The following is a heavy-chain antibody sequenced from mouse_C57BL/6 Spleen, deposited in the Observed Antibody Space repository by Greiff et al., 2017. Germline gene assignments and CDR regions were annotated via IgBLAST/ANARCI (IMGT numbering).Heavy chain of an antibody. CDR2: INPNNGGT. J-gene: IGHJ2*01. CDR1: GYTFTDYN. CDR3: ARQLRLRGSYFDY. Sequence: VQLQQSGPELVKPGASVKMSCKASGYTFTDYNMHWVKQSHGKSLEWIGDINPNNGGTSYNQKFKGKATLTVNKSSSTAYMELRSLTSEDSAVYYGARQLRLRGSYFDYWGQGTTLTVSS. V-gene: IGHV1-22*01. D-gene: IGHD3-2*02.